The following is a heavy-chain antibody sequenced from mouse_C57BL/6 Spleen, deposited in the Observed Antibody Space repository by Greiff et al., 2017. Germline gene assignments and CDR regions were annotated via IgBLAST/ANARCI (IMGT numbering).Heavy chain of an antibody. CDR3: ARPALTTVVKNYYARDY. CDR2: ILPGSGST. CDR1: GYTFTGYW. D-gene: IGHD1-1*01. V-gene: IGHV1-9*01. Sequence: QVQLQESGAELMKPGASVKLSCKATGYTFTGYWIEWVKQRPGHGLEWIGEILPGSGSTNYNEKFKGKATFTADTSSNTAYMQLSSLTTEDSAIYSCARPALTTVVKNYYARDYWGQGTSVTVSS. J-gene: IGHJ4*01.